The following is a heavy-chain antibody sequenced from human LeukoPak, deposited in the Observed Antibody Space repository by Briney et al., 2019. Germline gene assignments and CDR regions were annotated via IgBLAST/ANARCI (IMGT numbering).Heavy chain of an antibody. D-gene: IGHD3-3*01. J-gene: IGHJ3*02. V-gene: IGHV1-8*02. Sequence: ASVKVSCKASGYTFTGYYMHWVRQAPGQGLEWMGWMNPNSGNTGYAQKFQGRVTMIRNTSISTAYMELSSLRSEDTAVYYCARKSSYYDFWSGPNDAFDIWGQGTMVTVSS. CDR1: GYTFTGYY. CDR2: MNPNSGNT. CDR3: ARKSSYYDFWSGPNDAFDI.